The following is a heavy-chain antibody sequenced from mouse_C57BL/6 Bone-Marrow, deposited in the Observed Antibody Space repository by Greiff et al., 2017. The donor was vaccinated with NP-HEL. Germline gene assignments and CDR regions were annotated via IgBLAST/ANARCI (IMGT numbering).Heavy chain of an antibody. V-gene: IGHV5-9*02. CDR3: ARHDFAY. CDR1: GFAFSSYD. Sequence: EVKLEESGGGLVKPGGSLKLSCAASGFAFSSYDMSWVRQTPEKRLEWVATISSGGSYTYYPDSVKGRFTISRDNARNTLYLQMSSLRSEDTALYYCARHDFAYWGQGTLVTVSA. CDR2: ISSGGSYT. J-gene: IGHJ3*01.